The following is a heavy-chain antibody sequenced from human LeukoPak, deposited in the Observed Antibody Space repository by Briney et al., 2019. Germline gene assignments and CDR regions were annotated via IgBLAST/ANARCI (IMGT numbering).Heavy chain of an antibody. Sequence: GGSLRLSCAASGFTFISYGLHGVRQAPGKGLEWVAVIWYDGSNKFYADSVKGRFTISRDNSKNTLYLQMNSLRAEDTAVYYCARETTTLDYWGQGTLVTVSS. J-gene: IGHJ4*02. D-gene: IGHD1-26*01. V-gene: IGHV3-33*01. CDR3: ARETTTLDY. CDR2: IWYDGSNK. CDR1: GFTFISYG.